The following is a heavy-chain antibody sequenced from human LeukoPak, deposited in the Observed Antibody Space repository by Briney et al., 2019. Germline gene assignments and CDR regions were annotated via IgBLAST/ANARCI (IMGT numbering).Heavy chain of an antibody. V-gene: IGHV4-59*12. D-gene: IGHD2-15*01. CDR1: GGSISNYY. J-gene: IGHJ5*02. CDR2: IYYTGST. CDR3: ARDTRYCSGGSCYSGNWFDP. Sequence: SETLSLTCTVSGGSISNYYWSWIRQPPGKGLEWIGYIYYTGSTNYNPSLKSRVTISVDTSKNQFSLKLSSVTAADTAVYYCARDTRYCSGGSCYSGNWFDPWGQGTLVTVSS.